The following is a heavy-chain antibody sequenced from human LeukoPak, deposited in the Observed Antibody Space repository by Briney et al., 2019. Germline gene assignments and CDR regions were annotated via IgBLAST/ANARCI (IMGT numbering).Heavy chain of an antibody. Sequence: PSETLSLTCGVYGGSVSGYYWSWIRQPPGKGLEWIGEINHSGSTNYNPSLKSRVTISVDTSKNQFSLKLSSVTAADTAVYYCARDIKANNWFDPWGQGTLVTVSS. CDR3: ARDIKANNWFDP. CDR2: INHSGST. CDR1: GGSVSGYY. J-gene: IGHJ5*02. V-gene: IGHV4-34*01.